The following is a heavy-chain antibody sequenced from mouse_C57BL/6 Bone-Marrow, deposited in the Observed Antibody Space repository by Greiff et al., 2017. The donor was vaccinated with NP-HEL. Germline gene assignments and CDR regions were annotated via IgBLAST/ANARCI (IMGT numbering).Heavy chain of an antibody. J-gene: IGHJ4*01. CDR1: GYTFTNYW. V-gene: IGHV1-63*01. Sequence: LQESGAELVRPGTSVKMSCKASGYTFTNYWIGWAKQRPGHGLEWIGDIYPGGGYTNYNEKFKGTATLTADQSSRAAYMQFSSLTSEDSAIYYCARRTPDYGYAMDYWGRGTSVTVSA. CDR3: ARRTPDYGYAMDY. CDR2: IYPGGGYT. D-gene: IGHD2-4*01.